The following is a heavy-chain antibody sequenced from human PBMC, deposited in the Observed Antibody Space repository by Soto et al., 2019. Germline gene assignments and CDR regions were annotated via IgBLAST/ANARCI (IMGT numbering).Heavy chain of an antibody. D-gene: IGHD2-15*01. CDR2: IWYDGSNK. J-gene: IGHJ6*02. V-gene: IGHV3-33*01. CDR1: GFTFSSYG. Sequence: QVQLVESGGGVVQPGRSLRLSCAASGFTFSSYGMHWVRQAPGKGLEWVAVIWYDGSNKYYADSVKGRFTISGDNSKNTLYLQVNSLRAEDTAVYYCAREEYCSGGSCGYGMDVWGQGTTVTVSS. CDR3: AREEYCSGGSCGYGMDV.